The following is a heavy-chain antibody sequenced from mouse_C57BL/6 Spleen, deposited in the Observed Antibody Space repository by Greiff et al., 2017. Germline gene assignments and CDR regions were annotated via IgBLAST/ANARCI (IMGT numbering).Heavy chain of an antibody. CDR2: ISSGGSYT. V-gene: IGHV5-6*01. D-gene: IGHD2-5*01. CDR3: ARPSSNYGDAMDY. J-gene: IGHJ4*01. CDR1: GFTFSSYG. Sequence: EVKVVESGGDLVKPGGSLKLSCAASGFTFSSYGMSWVRQSPDKRLEWVATISSGGSYTYYPDSVKGRFTISRDNAKNTLYLQMSSLKSEDTAMYYCARPSSNYGDAMDYWGQGTSVTVSS.